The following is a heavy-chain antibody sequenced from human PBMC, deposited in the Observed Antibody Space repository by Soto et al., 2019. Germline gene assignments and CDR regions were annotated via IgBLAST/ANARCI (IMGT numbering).Heavy chain of an antibody. V-gene: IGHV3-23*01. CDR3: AKYISSWPIYYYYGMDV. D-gene: IGHD6-13*01. CDR2: ISGSGGST. CDR1: GFTFSSYA. J-gene: IGHJ6*02. Sequence: GGSLRLSCAASGFTFSSYAMSWVRQAPGKGLEWVSAISGSGGSTYYADSVKGRFTISRDNSKNTLYLQMNSLRAEDTAVYYCAKYISSWPIYYYYGMDVWGQGTTVTVSS.